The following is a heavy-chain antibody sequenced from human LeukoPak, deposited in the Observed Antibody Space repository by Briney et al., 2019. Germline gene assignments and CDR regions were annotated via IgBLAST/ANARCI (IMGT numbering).Heavy chain of an antibody. CDR1: GYTFTSYD. V-gene: IGHV1-8*01. J-gene: IGHJ4*02. CDR2: MNPNSGNA. CDR3: ARGLGRTIAAAGSIDY. Sequence: GASVKVSCKASGYTFTSYDINWVRQATGQGLEWMGWMNPNSGNAGYAQKFQGRVTMTRNTSMSTAYMELSSLRSEDTAVYYCARGLGRTIAAAGSIDYWGQGTLVTVSS. D-gene: IGHD6-13*01.